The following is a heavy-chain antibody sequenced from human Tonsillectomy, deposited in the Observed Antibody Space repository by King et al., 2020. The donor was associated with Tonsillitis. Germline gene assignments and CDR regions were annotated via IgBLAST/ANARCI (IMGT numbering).Heavy chain of an antibody. Sequence: VQLVESGGGVVQPGRSLRLSCAASGFTFSNYGMHWVRQAPGKGLEWVALIAYDASYENYADSVKGRFAISRDNSKNTLYLQMHSLRVEDTAVYYCARDIGDYDNYVGYFDYWGQGTLVTVSS. CDR2: IAYDASYE. CDR1: GFTFSNYG. J-gene: IGHJ4*02. V-gene: IGHV3-30*03. D-gene: IGHD4-11*01. CDR3: ARDIGDYDNYVGYFDY.